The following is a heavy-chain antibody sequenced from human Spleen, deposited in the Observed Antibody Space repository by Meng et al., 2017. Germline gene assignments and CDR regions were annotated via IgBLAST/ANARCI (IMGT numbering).Heavy chain of an antibody. D-gene: IGHD1-1*01. CDR3: ARLTTVTQPGMDY. V-gene: IGHV1-69*01. CDR2: MIPIFGTA. J-gene: IGHJ4*02. Sequence: QVQMVQTVSEWKTPGSSLKVSCKASGDTSRSSTISWVRQAPGQGLEWMGGMIPIFGTANYAQKFLGRVTITADESTTTAYMELSSLRSEATAVYYCARLTTVTQPGMDYWGQGTLVTVSS. CDR1: GDTSRSST.